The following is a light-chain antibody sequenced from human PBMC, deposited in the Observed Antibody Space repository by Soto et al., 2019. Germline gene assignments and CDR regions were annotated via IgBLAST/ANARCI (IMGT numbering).Light chain of an antibody. CDR1: SSNIGSNT. V-gene: IGLV1-44*01. J-gene: IGLJ2*01. CDR3: AAWDDSLNFVV. Sequence: QSVLTQPPSASGTPGQRVTISCSGSSSNIGSNTVNWYQQLPGTAPKLLIYSNNQRPSGVPDRFSGSQSGTSASLAISGLPCEEEADYYCAAWDDSLNFVVFGGGTKLTVL. CDR2: SNN.